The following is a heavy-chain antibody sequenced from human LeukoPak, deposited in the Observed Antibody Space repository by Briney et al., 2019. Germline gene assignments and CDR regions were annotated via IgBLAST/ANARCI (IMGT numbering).Heavy chain of an antibody. J-gene: IGHJ4*02. CDR2: IYYSGST. D-gene: IGHD1/OR15-1a*01. V-gene: IGHV4-31*03. CDR3: ARGTRQAVGGLFDS. Sequence: SETLSLTCTVSGGSISSGGYYWSWIRQHPGKGLEWIGYIYYSGSTYYNPSLKSRVTISVDTSKNQFSLKLSSVTAADTAVYYCARGTRQAVGGLFDSWGQGALVTVSS. CDR1: GGSISSGGYY.